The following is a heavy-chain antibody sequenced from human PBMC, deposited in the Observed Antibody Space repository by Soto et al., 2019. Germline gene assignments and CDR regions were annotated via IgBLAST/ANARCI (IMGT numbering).Heavy chain of an antibody. CDR1: CGSISSYY. V-gene: IGHV4-59*01. J-gene: IGHJ4*02. Sequence: KASETLSLTCTVSCGSISSYYWSLIQHPPGNGLEWIGYIYYSGSTNYNPSLKSRVTISVDTSKNQFSLKLSSVTAADTAVYYCERVRMAMVKVYYFEYWGQGTLGNVSS. D-gene: IGHD5-18*01. CDR3: ERVRMAMVKVYYFEY. CDR2: IYYSGST.